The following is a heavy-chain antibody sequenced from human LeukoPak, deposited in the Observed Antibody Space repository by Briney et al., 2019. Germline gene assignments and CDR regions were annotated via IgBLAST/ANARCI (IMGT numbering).Heavy chain of an antibody. CDR3: AREDMIVVVIDY. V-gene: IGHV1-2*02. Sequence: ASVKVSCKASGYTFTGYYMHWVRQAPGQGLEWMGWINPNSGGTNYAQKFQGRVTMTRDTSISTAYMELSRLRSDDTAVYYCAREDMIVVVIDYWGQGTLVTVSS. D-gene: IGHD3-22*01. CDR2: INPNSGGT. J-gene: IGHJ4*02. CDR1: GYTFTGYY.